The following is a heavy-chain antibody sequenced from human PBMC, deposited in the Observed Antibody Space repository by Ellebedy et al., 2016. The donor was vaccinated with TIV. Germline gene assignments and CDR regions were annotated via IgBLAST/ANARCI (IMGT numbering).Heavy chain of an antibody. CDR2: ITHRGTT. D-gene: IGHD3-22*01. Sequence: MPSETLSLTCAVYGGSFNDFYYNWVRQSPGKGLEWIGEITHRGTTTYNPSLESRLTLSVDTSKTQFSLKLKSVTAADTEIYYCARSSRTPGYSDGKRFYYFWYMDVWGTGTTVAVSS. J-gene: IGHJ6*03. V-gene: IGHV4-34*01. CDR1: GGSFNDFY. CDR3: ARSSRTPGYSDGKRFYYFWYMDV.